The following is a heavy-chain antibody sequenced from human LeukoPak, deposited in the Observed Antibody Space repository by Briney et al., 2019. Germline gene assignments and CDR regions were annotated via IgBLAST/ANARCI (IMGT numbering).Heavy chain of an antibody. Sequence: GGSLRLSCAASGFTFSSYWMSWVRQAPGKGLEWVANIKQDGSEKYYVDSVKGRFTISRDNAKNSLYLQMNSLRAEDTAIYYCAKDVGSGGARWFDRWGQGTLVTVSS. V-gene: IGHV3-7*03. CDR2: IKQDGSEK. CDR1: GFTFSSYW. D-gene: IGHD2-15*01. J-gene: IGHJ5*02. CDR3: AKDVGSGGARWFDR.